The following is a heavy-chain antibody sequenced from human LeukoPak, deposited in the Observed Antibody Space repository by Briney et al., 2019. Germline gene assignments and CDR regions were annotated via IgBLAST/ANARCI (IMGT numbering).Heavy chain of an antibody. CDR3: TTDDRGYSYAPRY. V-gene: IGHV3-23*01. CDR2: IRSDGGST. CDR1: GFTFSSYD. Sequence: GGSLRLSCAASGFTFSSYDTSWVRQAPGKGLEWVSFIRSDGGSTLYADSVKGRFTISRDNSKNTLYAEMTSLRAEDTALYYCTTDDRGYSYAPRYWGQGTLVTVSS. J-gene: IGHJ4*02. D-gene: IGHD5-18*01.